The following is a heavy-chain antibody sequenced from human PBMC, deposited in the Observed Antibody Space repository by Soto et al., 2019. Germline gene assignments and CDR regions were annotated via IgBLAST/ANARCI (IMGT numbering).Heavy chain of an antibody. V-gene: IGHV1-2*02. J-gene: IGHJ1*01. CDR1: GYTFTGYY. CDR2: INPNSGGT. Sequence: ASVKVSGKASGYTFTGYYIHWVRQAPGQVLEWMGWINPNSGGTKYGQKFQGRVTMARDTSISTVYMELSRLTSGDTAVYYCARTYYYDSSGYPGQNAEYFQHWGQGTLVTVSS. D-gene: IGHD3-22*01. CDR3: ARTYYYDSSGYPGQNAEYFQH.